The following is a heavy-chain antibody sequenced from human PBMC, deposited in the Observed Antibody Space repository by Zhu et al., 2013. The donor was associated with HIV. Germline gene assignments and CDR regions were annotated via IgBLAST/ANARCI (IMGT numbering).Heavy chain of an antibody. CDR3: ARVPPITMIVVVITGPGAFDI. D-gene: IGHD3-22*01. V-gene: IGHV1-18*01. CDR2: ISAYNGNT. CDR1: GYTFTSYG. Sequence: QVQLVQSGAEVKKPGASVKVSCKASGYTFTSYGISWVRQAPGQGLEWMGWISAYNGNTNYAQKLQGRVTMTTDTSTSTAYMELRSLRSDDTAVYYCARVPPITMIVVVITGPGAFDIWGQGTMVTVSS. J-gene: IGHJ3*02.